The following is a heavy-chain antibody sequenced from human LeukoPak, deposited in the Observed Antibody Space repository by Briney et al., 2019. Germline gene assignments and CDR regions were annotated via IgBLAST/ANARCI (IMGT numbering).Heavy chain of an antibody. CDR1: GDSINTHY. V-gene: IGHV4-59*11. CDR2: IDYRGNT. D-gene: IGHD3-16*02. J-gene: IGHJ6*03. CDR3: ARQFGGVIVEYYYMDV. Sequence: SETLSPTCAVSGDSINTHYWNWIRQPPGKGLEWMGYIDYRGNTNYIPSLKSRLSISVDTSKNQVSLNLRSVTAADTAVYFCARQFGGVIVEYYYMDVWGKGTTVTVSS.